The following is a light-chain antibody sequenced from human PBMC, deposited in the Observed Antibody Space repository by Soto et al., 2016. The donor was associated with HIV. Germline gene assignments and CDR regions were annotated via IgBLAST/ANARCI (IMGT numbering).Light chain of an antibody. Sequence: DIQMTQSPSTLSASMGDRVTITCRASQSISTWLAWYQQKPGKAPKLLIYKASILESGVPSRFSGSGSGTELALTISSLRPDDFATYYCQRYSSYPWTFGQGTKVEIK. J-gene: IGKJ1*01. V-gene: IGKV1-5*03. CDR3: QRYSSYPWT. CDR1: QSISTW. CDR2: KAS.